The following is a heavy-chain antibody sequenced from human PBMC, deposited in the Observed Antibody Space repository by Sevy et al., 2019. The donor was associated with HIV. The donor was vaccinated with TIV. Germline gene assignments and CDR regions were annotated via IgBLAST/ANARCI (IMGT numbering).Heavy chain of an antibody. V-gene: IGHV1-18*01. D-gene: IGHD5-12*01. Sequence: VKVSCKASGYTFTSYGISWVRQAPGQGLEWMGWISAYNGNTNYAQKLQGRVTMTTDTSTSTAYMELRSLRSDDTAVYYCARDIDIVAMTYYYYGMDVWGQRTTVTVSS. CDR3: ARDIDIVAMTYYYYGMDV. CDR1: GYTFTSYG. CDR2: ISAYNGNT. J-gene: IGHJ6*02.